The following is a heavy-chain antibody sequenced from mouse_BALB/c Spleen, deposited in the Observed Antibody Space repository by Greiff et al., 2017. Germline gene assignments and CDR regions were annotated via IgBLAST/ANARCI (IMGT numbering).Heavy chain of an antibody. Sequence: EVLLVESGGGLVKPGGSLKLSCAASGFTFSSYAMSWVRQTPGKRLEWVATISSGGSYTYYPDSVKGRFTISRDNAKNTLYLQMSSLRSEDTAMYYGARLPHSTTDCLDDWGQGTTRTVSS. J-gene: IGHJ2*01. CDR2: ISSGGSYT. CDR3: ARLPHSTTDCLDD. V-gene: IGHV5-9-3*01. D-gene: IGHD1-1*01. CDR1: GFTFSSYA.